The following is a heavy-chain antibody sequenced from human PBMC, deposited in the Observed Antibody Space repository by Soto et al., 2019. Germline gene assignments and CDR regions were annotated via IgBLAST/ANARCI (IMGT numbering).Heavy chain of an antibody. V-gene: IGHV3-30*18. Sequence: GGSLRLSCAASGFTFSSYGMHWVRQAPGKGLEWVAVISYDGSNKYYADSVKGRFTISRDNSKNTLYLQMNSLRAEDTAVYYCAKVDCSSTRCYKGAFDYWGQGTLVTVSS. D-gene: IGHD2-2*02. CDR2: ISYDGSNK. CDR1: GFTFSSYG. CDR3: AKVDCSSTRCYKGAFDY. J-gene: IGHJ4*02.